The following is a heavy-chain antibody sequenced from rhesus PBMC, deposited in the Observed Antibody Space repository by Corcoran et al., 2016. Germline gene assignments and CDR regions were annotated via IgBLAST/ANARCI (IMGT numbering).Heavy chain of an antibody. J-gene: IGHJ4*01. CDR3: ATDQYSNFRY. CDR2: VDHEDGEA. Sequence: EVQLVQSGAEVKKPGASVKISCKASGYTFTDYYLHWVRQAPGKGLEWRGRVDHEDGEAIHAQKLQERVTLTAETATDTAYMELSSLGSEDTAVYYCATDQYSNFRYWGQGVLVTVSS. V-gene: IGHV1-111*02. D-gene: IGHD4-23*01. CDR1: GYTFTDYY.